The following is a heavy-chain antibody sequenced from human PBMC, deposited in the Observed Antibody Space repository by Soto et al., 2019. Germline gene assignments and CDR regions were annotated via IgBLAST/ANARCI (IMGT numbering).Heavy chain of an antibody. Sequence: QVQLQQWGAGLLKPSETLSLTCAVYSGSFSGYYWSWIRQPPGKGLEWIGELYQGLSIIYNPSLESRVTISGVSSKNQFSLKLRSVTAADTAVYYCARHGGYYFDYWGQGTLVTVSS. CDR1: SGSFSGYY. CDR2: LYQGLSI. J-gene: IGHJ4*02. CDR3: ARHGGYYFDY. V-gene: IGHV4-34*01. D-gene: IGHD3-16*01.